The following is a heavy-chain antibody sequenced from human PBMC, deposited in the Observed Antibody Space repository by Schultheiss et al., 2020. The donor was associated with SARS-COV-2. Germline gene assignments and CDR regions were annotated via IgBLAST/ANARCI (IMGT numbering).Heavy chain of an antibody. Sequence: GGSLRLSCAASGFTVSSNYMSWVRQAPGKGLEWVSAISGSGGSTYYADSVKGRFTISRDNSKNTLYLQMNSLRAEDTAVYYCASSPAGSYYSVYFQHWGQGTLVTVSS. CDR2: ISGSGGST. CDR1: GFTVSSNY. V-gene: IGHV3-53*05. CDR3: ASSPAGSYYSVYFQH. J-gene: IGHJ1*01. D-gene: IGHD1-26*01.